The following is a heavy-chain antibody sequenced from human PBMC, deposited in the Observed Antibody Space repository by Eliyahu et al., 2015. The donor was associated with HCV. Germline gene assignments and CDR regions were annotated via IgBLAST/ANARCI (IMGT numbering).Heavy chain of an antibody. V-gene: IGHV3-74*01. CDR2: INSDGSST. Sequence: EVQLVESGGGLVQPGGSLRLSCAASGFTFSXXWXXWVRQAPGKGLVWVSRINSDGSSTTYVDSVKGRFTISRDNAKNTLYLQMNSLRAEDTAVYYCARDPKYYNYWTGYQYYFDYWGQGTLVTVSS. CDR3: ARDPKYYNYWTGYQYYFDY. CDR1: GFTFSXXW. J-gene: IGHJ4*02. D-gene: IGHD3/OR15-3a*01.